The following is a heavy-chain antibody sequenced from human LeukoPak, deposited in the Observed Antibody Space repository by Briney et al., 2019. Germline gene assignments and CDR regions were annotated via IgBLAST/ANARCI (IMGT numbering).Heavy chain of an antibody. D-gene: IGHD3-10*01. CDR1: GGSISSYY. V-gene: IGHV4-59*01. CDR2: IYYSGST. Sequence: SETLSLTCTVSGGSISSYYWSWIRQPPGKGLEWIGYIYYSGSTNYNPSLKSRVTISVDTSKNQFSLKLSSVTAADTAVYYCARVYYYGSGSYSLYYFDYWGQGTLVTVSS. CDR3: ARVYYYGSGSYSLYYFDY. J-gene: IGHJ4*02.